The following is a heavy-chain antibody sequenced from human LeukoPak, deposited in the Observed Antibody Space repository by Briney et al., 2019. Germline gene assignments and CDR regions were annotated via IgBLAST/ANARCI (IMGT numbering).Heavy chain of an antibody. Sequence: VKVSCKTSGYTFTSYDINWVRQAPGQGLEWMGGIIPIFGTANYAQKFQGRVTITADESTSTAYMELSSLRSEDTAVYYCARDGGGGYFDYWGQGTLVTVSS. CDR2: IIPIFGTA. D-gene: IGHD3-16*01. J-gene: IGHJ4*02. CDR1: GYTFTSYD. CDR3: ARDGGGGYFDY. V-gene: IGHV1-69*13.